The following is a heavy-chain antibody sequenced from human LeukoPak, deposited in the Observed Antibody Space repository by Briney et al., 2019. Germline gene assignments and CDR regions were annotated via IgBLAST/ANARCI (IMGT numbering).Heavy chain of an antibody. CDR2: IYYSGST. CDR3: ARHKYSSGWPPEGAFDI. D-gene: IGHD6-19*01. Sequence: RSETLSLTCAVSGDSISNYYWSWIRQPPGKGLEWIGYIYYSGSTNYNPSLKSRVTISVDTSKNQFSLKLSSVTAADTAVYYCARHKYSSGWPPEGAFDIWGQGTMVTVSS. CDR1: GDSISNYY. V-gene: IGHV4-59*08. J-gene: IGHJ3*02.